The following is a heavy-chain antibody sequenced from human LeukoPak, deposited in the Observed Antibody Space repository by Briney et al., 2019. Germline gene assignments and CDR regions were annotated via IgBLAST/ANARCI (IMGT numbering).Heavy chain of an antibody. Sequence: SETLSLTCTVSGGSISSSSYYWGWIRQPPGKGLEWIGSIYYSVSTYYNPSLKSRVTMSVDTSKNQFSLKLSSVTAVDTAVYYCARSPLWFGELNYYYMDVWGKGTTVTVSS. V-gene: IGHV4-39*07. CDR1: GGSISSSSYY. CDR2: IYYSVST. D-gene: IGHD3-10*01. J-gene: IGHJ6*03. CDR3: ARSPLWFGELNYYYMDV.